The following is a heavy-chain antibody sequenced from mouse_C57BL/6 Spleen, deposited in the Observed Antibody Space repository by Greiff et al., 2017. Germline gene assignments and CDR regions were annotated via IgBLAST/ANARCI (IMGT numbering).Heavy chain of an antibody. CDR2: INPYNGGT. CDR3: ARGGYGSPFEY. J-gene: IGHJ2*01. V-gene: IGHV1-19*01. D-gene: IGHD1-1*01. CDR1: GYTFTDYY. Sequence: VQLQQSGPVLVKPGASVKMSCKASGYTFTDYYMNWVKQSHGKSLEWIGVINPYNGGTSYNQKFKGKATLTVDKSSSTAYMELNSLTSEDSAVYNCARGGYGSPFEYRGQNATLTDSS.